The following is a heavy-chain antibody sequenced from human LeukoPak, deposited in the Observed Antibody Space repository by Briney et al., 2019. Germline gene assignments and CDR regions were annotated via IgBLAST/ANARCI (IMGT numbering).Heavy chain of an antibody. J-gene: IGHJ3*02. D-gene: IGHD3-10*01. CDR3: ARPVSSGSFSGAFDI. CDR1: GGSISSSSYY. CDR2: VYYSGST. Sequence: PSETLSLTCTVSGGSISSSSYYWSWIRQPPGRGLEWIGYVYYSGSTNYNPSLKSRVTISLDTSNNHLSLKLSSVTAADTAVYYCARPVSSGSFSGAFDIWGLGAMVTVSS. V-gene: IGHV4-61*03.